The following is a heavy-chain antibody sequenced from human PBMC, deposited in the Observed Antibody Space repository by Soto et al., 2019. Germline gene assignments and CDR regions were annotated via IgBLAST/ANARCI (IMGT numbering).Heavy chain of an antibody. Sequence: QVQLQESGPGLVKPSETLSLTCIVSGGSVSSGSYYWSWIRQPPGKGLEWIGFIYYTGRTSYNPSLKSRVTISVDTSNNQCSLKLSSVTAADTAVYFWATMSSSGYPLDYWGRGTLVTVSS. D-gene: IGHD3-22*01. CDR2: IYYTGRT. V-gene: IGHV4-61*01. J-gene: IGHJ4*02. CDR3: ATMSSSGYPLDY. CDR1: GGSVSSGSYY.